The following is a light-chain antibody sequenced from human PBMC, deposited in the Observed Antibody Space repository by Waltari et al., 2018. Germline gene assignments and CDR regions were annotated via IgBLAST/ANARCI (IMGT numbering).Light chain of an antibody. J-gene: IGKJ4*01. CDR2: RVS. Sequence: DIQMTQSPSSVSASVGDRVTITCRASQDITGWIAWYEQKTVKGPKKLIYRVSTLQSGVPTRFSGSGSGTKFTLTSASLQSEDSGTYYCQQATSFPPTFGGGTKVE. CDR1: QDITGW. CDR3: QQATSFPPT. V-gene: IGKV1-12*01.